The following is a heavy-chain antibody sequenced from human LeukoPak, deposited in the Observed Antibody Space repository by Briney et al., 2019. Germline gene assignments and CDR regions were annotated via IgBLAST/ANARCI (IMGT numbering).Heavy chain of an antibody. J-gene: IGHJ4*02. V-gene: IGHV3-30*18. CDR2: ISYDGSNK. Sequence: GRSLRLSCAASGFTFSSYGMHWVRQAPGKGLEWVAVISYDGSNKYYADSVKGRFTISRDNSKNTLYLQMNSLRAEDTAVYYCAKVQDTVSYQNYFDYWGQGTLVTVSS. CDR1: GFTFSSYG. CDR3: AKVQDTVSYQNYFDY. D-gene: IGHD1-26*01.